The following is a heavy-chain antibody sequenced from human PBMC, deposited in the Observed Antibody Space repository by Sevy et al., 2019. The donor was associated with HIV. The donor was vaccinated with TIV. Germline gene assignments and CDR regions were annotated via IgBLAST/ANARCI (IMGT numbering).Heavy chain of an antibody. Sequence: GGSLRLSCAASGITISNYAMSWVRQAPGKGLEWVSGIGGSGGSTYNADSVKGRFTISRDNSKNTLYLQMNSLRAEDTAVYYCAKDAYYDTTHFDYWGQGTLVTVSS. D-gene: IGHD3-22*01. CDR3: AKDAYYDTTHFDY. CDR1: GITISNYA. V-gene: IGHV3-23*01. J-gene: IGHJ4*02. CDR2: IGGSGGST.